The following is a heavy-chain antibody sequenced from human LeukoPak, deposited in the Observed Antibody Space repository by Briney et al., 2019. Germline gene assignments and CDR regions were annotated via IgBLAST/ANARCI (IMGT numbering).Heavy chain of an antibody. J-gene: IGHJ4*02. Sequence: GGSLRLSCAPSGFAITDHHMDGVGQAPGKGMEGLGRSQTTKPNNCTTEYAASVKGRFTISRDDSKNSLYLQLNSLKTEDTAVYYCVRVVTTSSGWYHFDNWGQGTLVTVSS. CDR1: GFAITDHH. CDR2: SQTTKPNNCTT. CDR3: VRVVTTSSGWYHFDN. V-gene: IGHV3-72*01. D-gene: IGHD6-13*01.